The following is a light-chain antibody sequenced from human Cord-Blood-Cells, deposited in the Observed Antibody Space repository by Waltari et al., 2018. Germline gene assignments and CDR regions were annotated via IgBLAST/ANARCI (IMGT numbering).Light chain of an antibody. CDR2: EVS. V-gene: IGLV2-18*02. CDR1: SSDVGSYYR. J-gene: IGLJ2*01. Sequence: QSALTQPPSVSGSPGQSVTISCTGTSSDVGSYYRFSWYQQPPGTAPKLMIYEVSNRPSGVPGRFSGATSGNTASLTISGLQAEDEADYHCSSYTSSSTYVVFGGGTKLTVL. CDR3: SSYTSSSTYVV.